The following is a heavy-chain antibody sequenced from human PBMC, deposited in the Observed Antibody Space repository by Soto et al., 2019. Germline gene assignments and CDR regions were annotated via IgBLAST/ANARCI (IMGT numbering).Heavy chain of an antibody. V-gene: IGHV4-4*02. CDR2: IYHSGST. CDR1: SGSISSSNW. J-gene: IGHJ5*02. Sequence: SETLSLTCAVSSGSISSSNWWSWVRQPPGKGLEWIGEIYHSGSTNYNPSLNSRVTISVDKSKNQFSLKLSSVTAADTAVYYCARVDGYCSSTSCQNWFDPWGQGTLVTV. CDR3: ARVDGYCSSTSCQNWFDP. D-gene: IGHD2-2*03.